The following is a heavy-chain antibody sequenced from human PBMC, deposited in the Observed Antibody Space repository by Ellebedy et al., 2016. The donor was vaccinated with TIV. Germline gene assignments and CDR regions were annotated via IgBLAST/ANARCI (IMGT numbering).Heavy chain of an antibody. CDR1: GFTFSSYW. V-gene: IGHV3-74*01. CDR3: ASGNSHAFDI. CDR2: IHSDGSST. D-gene: IGHD4-23*01. J-gene: IGHJ3*02. Sequence: PGGSLRLSCAASGFTFSSYWMHWVRQAPGKGLVWVSHIHSDGSSTTYADSVKGRFNISRDNAKNTLYLQMNSLRAEDTAVYYCASGNSHAFDIWGQGTMVSVSS.